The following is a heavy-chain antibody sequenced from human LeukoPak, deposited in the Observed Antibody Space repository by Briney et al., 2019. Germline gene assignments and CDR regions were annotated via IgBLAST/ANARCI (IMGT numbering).Heavy chain of an antibody. V-gene: IGHV4-34*01. CDR2: INHSGST. Sequence: SETLSLTCAVYGGSFSGYYWSWIRQPPGKGLEWIGEINHSGSTNYNPSLKSRVTISVDTSKNQFSLELSSVTAADTAVYYCAIPHYYGSGSDAFDIWGQGTMVTVSS. CDR1: GGSFSGYY. J-gene: IGHJ3*02. CDR3: AIPHYYGSGSDAFDI. D-gene: IGHD3-10*01.